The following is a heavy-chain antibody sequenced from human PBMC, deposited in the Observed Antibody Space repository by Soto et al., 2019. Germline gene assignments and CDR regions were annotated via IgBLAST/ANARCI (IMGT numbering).Heavy chain of an antibody. D-gene: IGHD3-10*01. CDR1: GFTFINFA. Sequence: EVQLLESGGGLVQPGGYLRLSCAGSGFTFINFAMNWVRQAPGKGLEGVSTISGGGDAAFFADSVRGRFTISRDNSKDAVTLQMNSLGVDDTAVYYCARKVPGSTSRPDYWYFDLWGRGTVVTVSS. CDR3: ARKVPGSTSRPDYWYFDL. J-gene: IGHJ2*01. V-gene: IGHV3-23*01. CDR2: ISGGGDAA.